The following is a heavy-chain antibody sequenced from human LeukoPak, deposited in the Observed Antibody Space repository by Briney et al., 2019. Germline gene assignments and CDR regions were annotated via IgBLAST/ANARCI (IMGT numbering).Heavy chain of an antibody. CDR1: GGTFSSYA. D-gene: IGHD2-8*01. CDR3: AHQIYCTNGVCRDY. Sequence: GASVKVSCKASGGTFSSYAVSWVRQAPGQGLEWMGGIIPIFGTANYAQKFQGRVTITADESTSTAYMELSSLRSEDTAVYYCAHQIYCTNGVCRDYWGQGTLVTVSS. V-gene: IGHV1-69*01. CDR2: IIPIFGTA. J-gene: IGHJ4*02.